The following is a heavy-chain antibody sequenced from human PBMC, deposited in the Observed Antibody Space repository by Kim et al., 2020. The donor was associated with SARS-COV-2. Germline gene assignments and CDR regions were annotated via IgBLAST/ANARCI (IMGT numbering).Heavy chain of an antibody. CDR2: ISYDGSNK. CDR1: GFTFSSYG. D-gene: IGHD2-21*02. CDR3: ARAGSAYCGGDCYYGDY. J-gene: IGHJ4*02. Sequence: GGSLRLSCAXSGFTFSSYGMHWVRQAPGKGLEWVAVISYDGSNKYYADSVKGRFTISRDNSKNTLYLQMNSLRAEDTAVYYCARAGSAYCGGDCYYGDYWGREPWSPSPQ. V-gene: IGHV3-30*03.